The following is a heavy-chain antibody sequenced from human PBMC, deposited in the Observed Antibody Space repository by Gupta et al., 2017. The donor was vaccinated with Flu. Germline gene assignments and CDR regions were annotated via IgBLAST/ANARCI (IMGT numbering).Heavy chain of an antibody. V-gene: IGHV1-69*06. D-gene: IGHD2-15*01. J-gene: IGHJ6*02. CDR3: ARDCSGGRCLSYYYYYGMDV. CDR2: IIPIFGTA. CDR1: AGTFSSYA. Sequence: QVQLVQSGAEVTKPVSSVTVSCKASAGTFSSYAISGVRQAPGQGLEWMGGIIPIFGTANYAKKFQGRVTITADKSTSTAYMELSRLRSEDTAVYYCARDCSGGRCLSYYYYYGMDVWGQGTTVTVSS.